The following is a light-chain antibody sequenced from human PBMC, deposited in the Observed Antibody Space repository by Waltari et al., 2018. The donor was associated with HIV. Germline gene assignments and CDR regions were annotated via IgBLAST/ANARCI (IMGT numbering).Light chain of an antibody. Sequence: DIQMTQSPSSLSAFVGDRVTITCRARQSIRKYLNWYQQKPGKAPKLLIYGASSLESGVPTRFSGSGSETDFSLTISGLQPEDSASYYCQQSYSNPRTFGQGTKVEI. CDR3: QQSYSNPRT. J-gene: IGKJ1*01. CDR1: QSIRKY. CDR2: GAS. V-gene: IGKV1-39*01.